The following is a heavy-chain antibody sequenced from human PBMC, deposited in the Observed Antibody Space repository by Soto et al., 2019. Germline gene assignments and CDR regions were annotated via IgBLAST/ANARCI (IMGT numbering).Heavy chain of an antibody. J-gene: IGHJ6*01. Sequence: SETLSLTCTVSGGSISSGGYYWNWIRQHPGKGLEWIGYIYYSGSTYYNPSLKSRVTISVDTSKNQLSLKLSSVTAADTAVYYCARFVGSRWHRFYSMDVLGQGTTVNVSS. D-gene: IGHD6-13*01. CDR2: IYYSGST. CDR3: ARFVGSRWHRFYSMDV. CDR1: GGSISSGGYY. V-gene: IGHV4-31*03.